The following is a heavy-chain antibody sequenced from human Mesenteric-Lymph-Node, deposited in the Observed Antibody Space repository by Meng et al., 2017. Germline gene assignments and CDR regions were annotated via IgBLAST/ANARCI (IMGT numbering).Heavy chain of an antibody. Sequence: QVQLQDAGPGLVRPSGTLSLTCTVSGGSISSSNYYWSWIRQPPGKGLEWSGHIYNSGSTYYNPSLKSRITISVDTSKNQFSLKLSSVTAADTAVYYCARGQKGYFDLWGRGTLVTVSS. J-gene: IGHJ2*01. CDR1: GGSISSSNYY. CDR2: IYNSGST. CDR3: ARGQKGYFDL. V-gene: IGHV4-30-4*01.